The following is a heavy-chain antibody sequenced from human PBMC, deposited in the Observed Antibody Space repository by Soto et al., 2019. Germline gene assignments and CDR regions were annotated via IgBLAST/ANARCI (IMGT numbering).Heavy chain of an antibody. CDR1: GFTFNNYA. Sequence: EVQLLESGGGLVQPGGSLRLSCAASGFTFNNYAMNWVRQAPGKGLEWVSAISGSGASTYYADSVKGRFTISRDNSKNTLFLEMNMLRAEETAVYFCAEGDRFWWSSSGWYYFDYWGQGTMVTVSS. J-gene: IGHJ4*02. D-gene: IGHD6-19*01. V-gene: IGHV3-23*01. CDR2: ISGSGAST. CDR3: AEGDRFWWSSSGWYYFDY.